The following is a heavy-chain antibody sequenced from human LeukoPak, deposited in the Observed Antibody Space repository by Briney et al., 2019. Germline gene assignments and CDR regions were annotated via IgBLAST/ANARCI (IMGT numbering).Heavy chain of an antibody. D-gene: IGHD6-13*01. Sequence: ASVKVSCKASGYTFTGYCIHWVRQAPGQGLEWMGWISAYNGNTNYAQKLQGRVTMTTDTSTSTAYMELRSLRSDDTAVYYCARVAAAGTTLPDYWGQGTLVTVSS. V-gene: IGHV1-18*04. CDR1: GYTFTGYC. CDR3: ARVAAAGTTLPDY. CDR2: ISAYNGNT. J-gene: IGHJ4*02.